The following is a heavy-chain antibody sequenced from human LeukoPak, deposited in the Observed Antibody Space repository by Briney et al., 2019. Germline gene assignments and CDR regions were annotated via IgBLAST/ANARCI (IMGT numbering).Heavy chain of an antibody. D-gene: IGHD4-17*01. Sequence: ASVKVSCKASGYTFTSYGISWVRQAPRQGLEWMGWISAYNGNTNYAQELQGRVTMTTDTSTSTAYMELRSLRSDDTAVYYCARDLPDYGDYGYYFDYWGQGTLVTVSS. V-gene: IGHV1-18*01. CDR3: ARDLPDYGDYGYYFDY. CDR1: GYTFTSYG. J-gene: IGHJ4*02. CDR2: ISAYNGNT.